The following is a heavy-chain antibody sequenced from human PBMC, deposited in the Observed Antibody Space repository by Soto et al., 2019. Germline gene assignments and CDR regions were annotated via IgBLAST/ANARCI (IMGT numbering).Heavy chain of an antibody. J-gene: IGHJ6*02. CDR1: GFTFSSYS. CDR3: ARDGQVPEAYYDGMDV. V-gene: IGHV3-48*02. D-gene: IGHD2-2*01. Sequence: EVQLVESGGGLVQPGGSLRLSCAASGFTFSSYSMNWVRQAPGKGLEWVSYISSSSSTIYYADSVKGRFTIPRDNAKNSLYLQMNSLRDEDTAVYYCARDGQVPEAYYDGMDVWGQGTTVTVSS. CDR2: ISSSSSTI.